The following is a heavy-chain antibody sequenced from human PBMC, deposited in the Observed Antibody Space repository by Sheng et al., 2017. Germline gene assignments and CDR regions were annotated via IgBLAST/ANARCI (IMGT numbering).Heavy chain of an antibody. J-gene: IGHJ2*01. V-gene: IGHV3-33*01. D-gene: IGHD1-26*01. Sequence: QVELVESGGGVVQPGRSLRLSCAASGFTFRSYGMHWVRQAPGKGLEWVTVIWYDGTNKYYADSVKGRFTISRDNSKSTLYLQMNSLRVEDTAVYYCARGGGSHSNWYFDLWGRGALVIVSS. CDR3: ARGGGSHSNWYFDL. CDR1: GFTFRSYG. CDR2: IWYDGTNK.